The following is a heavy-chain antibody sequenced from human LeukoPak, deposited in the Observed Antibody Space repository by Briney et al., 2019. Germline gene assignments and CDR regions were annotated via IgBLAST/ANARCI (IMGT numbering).Heavy chain of an antibody. J-gene: IGHJ4*02. CDR2: ISSNGGST. V-gene: IGHV3-64*01. D-gene: IGHD3-22*01. CDR3: AKLRYYYDSGGYYPSDY. CDR1: GFTFSSYA. Sequence: GGSLRLSCAASGFTFSSYAMHWVRQAPGKGLEYVSAISSNGGSTYYANSVKGRFTISRDNSKNTLYLQMGSLRAEDMAVYYCAKLRYYYDSGGYYPSDYWGQGTLVTVSS.